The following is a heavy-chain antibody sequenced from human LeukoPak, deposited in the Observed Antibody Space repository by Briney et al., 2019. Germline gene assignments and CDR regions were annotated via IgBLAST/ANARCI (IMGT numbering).Heavy chain of an antibody. Sequence: PGGSLRLSCAASGFTFSGYWMSWVRQAPGKGVEWVANIKQDGSENYYVDSVKGRFTISRDNAKNSLYLQMNSLRAEDTAVYYCARDEMATSYPYYYYGMDVWGQGTTVTVSS. D-gene: IGHD5-24*01. V-gene: IGHV3-7*01. CDR2: IKQDGSEN. J-gene: IGHJ6*02. CDR3: ARDEMATSYPYYYYGMDV. CDR1: GFTFSGYW.